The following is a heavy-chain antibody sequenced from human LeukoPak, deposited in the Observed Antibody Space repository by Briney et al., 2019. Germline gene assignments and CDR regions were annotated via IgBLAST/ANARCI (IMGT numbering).Heavy chain of an antibody. CDR3: ARDLSSSSNFDY. J-gene: IGHJ4*02. D-gene: IGHD6-13*01. V-gene: IGHV1-46*01. CDR2: INPSGGST. CDR1: GYTLTSYY. Sequence: ASVKVSCKASGYTLTSYYMHWVRQAPGQGLEWMGIINPSGGSTSYAQKFQGRVTITAGKSTSTAYMELSSLRSEDTAVYYCARDLSSSSNFDYWGQGTLVTVSS.